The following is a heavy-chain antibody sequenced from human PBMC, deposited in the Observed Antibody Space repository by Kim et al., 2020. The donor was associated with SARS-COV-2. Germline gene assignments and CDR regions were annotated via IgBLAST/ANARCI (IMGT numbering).Heavy chain of an antibody. CDR3: RQQLVFYGMDV. J-gene: IGHJ6*02. D-gene: IGHD6-13*01. Sequence: TNYNPSLKSRVTISVEKSKNQFSLKLSSVTAADTAVYYCRQQLVFYGMDVWGQGTTVTVSS. CDR2: T. V-gene: IGHV4-4*02.